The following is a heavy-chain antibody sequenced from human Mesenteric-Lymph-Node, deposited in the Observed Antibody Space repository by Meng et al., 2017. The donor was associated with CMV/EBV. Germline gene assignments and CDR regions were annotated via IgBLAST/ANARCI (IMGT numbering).Heavy chain of an antibody. D-gene: IGHD3-10*01. Sequence: VSGFAFSDYYMSWIRQAPGKGLEWLSFISASGGNIWYADSARGRFTFSRDNAKNSLYLQMNSLRTEDTAVYYCARVVGGSAFWYFDLWGRGTLVTVSS. J-gene: IGHJ2*01. CDR3: ARVVGGSAFWYFDL. CDR2: ISASGGNI. CDR1: GFAFSDYY. V-gene: IGHV3-11*01.